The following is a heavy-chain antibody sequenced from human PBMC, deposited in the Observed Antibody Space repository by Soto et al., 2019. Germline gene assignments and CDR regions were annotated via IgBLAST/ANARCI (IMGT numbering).Heavy chain of an antibody. CDR1: GYSFTSYW. Sequence: EVQLVQSGAEVKKPGESLKISWKGSGYSFTSYWIGWVRQMPGKGLEWMGIIYPGDTDTRYSPSFQGQVTISADKSISTAYLQWSSRKASDTAMYYCARHHRYGSLERYFDYWGQGTLVTVSS. J-gene: IGHJ4*02. V-gene: IGHV5-51*01. D-gene: IGHD5-18*01. CDR2: IYPGDTDT. CDR3: ARHHRYGSLERYFDY.